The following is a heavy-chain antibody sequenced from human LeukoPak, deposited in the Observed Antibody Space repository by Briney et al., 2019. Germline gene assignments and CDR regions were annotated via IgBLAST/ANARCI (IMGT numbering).Heavy chain of an antibody. D-gene: IGHD6-13*01. CDR2: ISYDGSNK. CDR3: ASGYSSSWSVIGTYRAFDI. J-gene: IGHJ3*02. V-gene: IGHV3-30*03. CDR1: GFTFSSYG. Sequence: PGGSLRLSCAASGFTFSSYGMHWVGQAPGKGLEWVAVISYDGSNKYYADSVKGRFTISRDNSKNTLYLQMNSLRAEDTAVYYCASGYSSSWSVIGTYRAFDIWGQGTMVTVSS.